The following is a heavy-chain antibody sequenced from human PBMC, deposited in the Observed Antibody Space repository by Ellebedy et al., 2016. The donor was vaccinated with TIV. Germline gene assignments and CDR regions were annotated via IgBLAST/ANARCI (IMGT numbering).Heavy chain of an antibody. Sequence: SGPTLVXPTQNLTLTCTFSWFSLSTSGVGVGWIRQPPGKALEWLALIYWDDDKRYSPSLKSRLTITKDTSKNQVVLTMTNMDPVDTATYYCAHTRAYYYGSGSYQNWGQGTLVTVSS. J-gene: IGHJ4*02. D-gene: IGHD3-10*01. CDR1: WFSLSTSGVG. V-gene: IGHV2-5*02. CDR2: IYWDDDK. CDR3: AHTRAYYYGSGSYQN.